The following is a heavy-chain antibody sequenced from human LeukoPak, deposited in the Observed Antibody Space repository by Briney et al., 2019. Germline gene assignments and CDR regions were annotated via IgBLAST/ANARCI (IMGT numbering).Heavy chain of an antibody. Sequence: GGSLRPSCAASGITVTRNHMSWVRQAPGKELEWVSVIYSGGSTYYADSVKGRFTISRDNSKNTLYLQMDSLRTEDTAVYFCAKLYNYGYINWGQGTLVTVSS. D-gene: IGHD5-18*01. CDR1: GITVTRNH. CDR2: IYSGGST. J-gene: IGHJ4*02. CDR3: AKLYNYGYIN. V-gene: IGHV3-66*01.